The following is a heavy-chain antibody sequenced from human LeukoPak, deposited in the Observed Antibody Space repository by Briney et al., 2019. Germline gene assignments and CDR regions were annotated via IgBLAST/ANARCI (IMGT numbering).Heavy chain of an antibody. D-gene: IGHD2-21*01. Sequence: PSETLSLTCTVSGGSISSCCWSWVRQSPGKGLEWIGYIFTSGRTDYNPSLKSRVTMSVDTSKNQLSMELRFLTAADTAVYYCATSHDVKTAPYDLWGQGTLVTVSS. V-gene: IGHV4-4*09. J-gene: IGHJ5*02. CDR3: ATSHDVKTAPYDL. CDR1: GGSISSCC. CDR2: IFTSGRT.